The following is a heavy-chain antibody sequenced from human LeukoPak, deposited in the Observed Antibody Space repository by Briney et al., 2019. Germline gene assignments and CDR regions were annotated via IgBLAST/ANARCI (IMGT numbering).Heavy chain of an antibody. CDR3: ARDGDTSGHYSLNDY. CDR2: IWHDGGDK. V-gene: IGHV3-33*01. J-gene: IGHJ4*02. D-gene: IGHD3-22*01. Sequence: PGGSLRLSCAASGSTFSSYGMHWVRQAPGKGLEWVALIWHDGGDKYYADSVKGRFTISRDNSKNTLYLQMNSLRAEDTALYYCARDGDTSGHYSLNDYWGQGTLVTVSS. CDR1: GSTFSSYG.